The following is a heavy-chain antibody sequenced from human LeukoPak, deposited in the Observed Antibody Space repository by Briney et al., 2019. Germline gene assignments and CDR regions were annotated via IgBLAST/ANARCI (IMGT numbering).Heavy chain of an antibody. J-gene: IGHJ4*02. CDR2: IYYSGST. CDR3: ARQRWDYYDSSGYYPLDY. D-gene: IGHD3-22*01. Sequence: SETLSLTCTVSGGSISSSNYYWGWIRQPPGKGLEWIGSIYYSGSTYYNPSLKSRVTTSVDTSKNQFSLKLSSVTAADTAVYYCARQRWDYYDSSGYYPLDYWGQGTLVTVSS. CDR1: GGSISSSNYY. V-gene: IGHV4-39*01.